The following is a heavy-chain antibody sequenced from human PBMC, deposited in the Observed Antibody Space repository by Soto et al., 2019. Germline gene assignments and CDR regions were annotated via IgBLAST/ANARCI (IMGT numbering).Heavy chain of an antibody. CDR2: IYYSGST. CDR1: GGSISSGGYY. V-gene: IGHV4-31*03. D-gene: IGHD2-15*01. CDR3: ARARHCSGGSCYSDAFDI. J-gene: IGHJ3*02. Sequence: SETLSLTCTVSGGSISSGGYYWSWIRQHPGKGLEWIGYIYYSGSTYYNPSLKSRVTISVDTSKNQFSLKLSSVTAADTAVYYCARARHCSGGSCYSDAFDIWGQGTMVTVSS.